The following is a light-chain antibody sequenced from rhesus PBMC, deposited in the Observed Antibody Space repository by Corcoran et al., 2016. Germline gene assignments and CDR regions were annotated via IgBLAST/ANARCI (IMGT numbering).Light chain of an antibody. V-gene: IGLV2-32*02. CDR1: SSDIGGYNY. CDR2: EVT. J-gene: IGLJ1*01. Sequence: QAALTQPRSVSGSPGQSVTISCTGTSSDIGGYNYVSWYQQPPGTAPKLMIYEVTQRPSGVSDRFSGSKSGNTASLTISGLQAEDEADYYCSSYEGSSTYIFGTGTRLTVL. CDR3: SSYEGSSTYI.